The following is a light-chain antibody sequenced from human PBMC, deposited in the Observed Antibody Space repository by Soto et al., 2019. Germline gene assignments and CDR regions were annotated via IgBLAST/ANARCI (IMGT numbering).Light chain of an antibody. CDR3: QSYDSSLNAVV. J-gene: IGLJ2*01. Sequence: QSVLTQPPSVSGAPGQRVTISCTGSSSNIGAIYDVHWYQHLPGTAPKLLIFGNTNRPSGVPDRFSGSKSGTSASLAITGLQAEDEADYYCQSYDSSLNAVVFGGGTKVTVL. CDR2: GNT. V-gene: IGLV1-40*01. CDR1: SSNIGAIYD.